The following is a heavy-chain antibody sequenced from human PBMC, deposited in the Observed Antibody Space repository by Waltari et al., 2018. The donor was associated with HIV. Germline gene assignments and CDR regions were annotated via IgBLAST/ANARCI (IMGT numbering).Heavy chain of an antibody. CDR1: GGSISSSSYY. CDR2: IYYSGST. CDR3: ARGPREMGSSGWFDY. D-gene: IGHD6-19*01. V-gene: IGHV4-39*01. J-gene: IGHJ4*02. Sequence: QLQLQESGPGLVKPSETLSLTCTVSGGSISSSSYYWGWIRQPPGKGLEWIGSIYYSGSTHYNPPLKSRVTISVDTSKNQFSLKLSSVTAADTAVYYCARGPREMGSSGWFDYWGQGTLVTVSS.